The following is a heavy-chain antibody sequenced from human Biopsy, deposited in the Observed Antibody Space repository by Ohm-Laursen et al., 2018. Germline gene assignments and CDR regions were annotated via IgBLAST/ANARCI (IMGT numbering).Heavy chain of an antibody. V-gene: IGHV4-59*11. Sequence: GTLSLTCTVSGGSFTGHYWSWIRQPPGKGLEWIGHISYTGYTSYNASLKSRVTISVDTSRSHFSLRLSSVTAADTAVYYCVRVSVTAYTLPRWFFDLWGRGTLVTVSS. D-gene: IGHD2-21*02. CDR1: GGSFTGHY. CDR2: ISYTGYT. CDR3: VRVSVTAYTLPRWFFDL. J-gene: IGHJ2*01.